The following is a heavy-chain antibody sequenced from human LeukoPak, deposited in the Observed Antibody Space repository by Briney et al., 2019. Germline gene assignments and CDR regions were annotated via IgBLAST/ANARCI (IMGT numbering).Heavy chain of an antibody. CDR2: VSHDGRTQ. CDR1: GFTFSNYA. V-gene: IGHV3-30*18. Sequence: GKSLRLSRAASGFTFSNYAMHWVRQAPGKGLEWVAFVSHDGRTQYYVDSVKGRFTISRDNSKNTLYLQMNSLRTEDTALYYCAKTSSDYGERFEHWGQGTLVTVSS. CDR3: AKTSSDYGERFEH. D-gene: IGHD4-17*01. J-gene: IGHJ4*02.